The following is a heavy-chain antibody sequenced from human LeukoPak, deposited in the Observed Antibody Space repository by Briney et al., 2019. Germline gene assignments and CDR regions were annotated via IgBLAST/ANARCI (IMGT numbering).Heavy chain of an antibody. CDR2: INPSGGST. Sequence: GASVKVSCKASGYTFTSYYMHWVRQAPGQGLEWMGIINPSGGSTSYAQKFQGRVTMTRDTSTSTVYMELSSLRSGDTAVYYCARDLGSGSRYRSTGHDAFDIWGQGTMVTVSS. V-gene: IGHV1-46*01. J-gene: IGHJ3*02. CDR3: ARDLGSGSRYRSTGHDAFDI. D-gene: IGHD1-26*01. CDR1: GYTFTSYY.